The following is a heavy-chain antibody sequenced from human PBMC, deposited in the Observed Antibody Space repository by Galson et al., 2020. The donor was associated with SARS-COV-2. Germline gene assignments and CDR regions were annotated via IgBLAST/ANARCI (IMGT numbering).Heavy chain of an antibody. CDR2: FDPNNGET. J-gene: IGHJ6*02. V-gene: IGHV1-24*01. Sequence: ASVKVSCKASGYTFTEFYMHWVRQAPGKGLEWMGGFDPNNGETNYAQKFQGRVTMTTDTSTSTAYMELSSLRSDDTAVYYCATRRANYSYYDMDVWGQGTLVTVSS. CDR3: ATRRANYSYYDMDV. CDR1: GYTFTEFY.